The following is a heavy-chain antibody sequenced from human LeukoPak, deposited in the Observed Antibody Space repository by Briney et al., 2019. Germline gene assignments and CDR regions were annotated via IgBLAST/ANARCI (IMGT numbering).Heavy chain of an antibody. CDR2: INPSGCST. J-gene: IGHJ4*02. Sequence: ASVKVSCKASGYTFTSYYMHWVRQAPGQGLEWMGIINPSGCSTSYEQKFQGRDTMTRDTSTSTVYMELSSLRSEDTAVYYCASSSVVVTAIPLVYWGQGTLVTVSS. D-gene: IGHD2-21*02. CDR1: GYTFTSYY. V-gene: IGHV1-46*01. CDR3: ASSSVVVTAIPLVY.